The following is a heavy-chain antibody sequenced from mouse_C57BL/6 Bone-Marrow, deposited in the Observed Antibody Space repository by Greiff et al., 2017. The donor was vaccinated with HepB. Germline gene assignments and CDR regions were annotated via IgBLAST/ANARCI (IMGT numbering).Heavy chain of an antibody. D-gene: IGHD1-1*01. CDR2: IHPNSGST. J-gene: IGHJ1*03. CDR1: GYTFTSYW. Sequence: QVQLQQPGAELVKPGASVKLSCKASGYTFTSYWMHWVKQRPGQGLEWIGMIHPNSGSTNYNEKFKSKATLTVDKSSSTAYMQLSSLTSEDSAVYYYARAVYYYGSRRYFDVWGTGTTVTVSS. V-gene: IGHV1-64*01. CDR3: ARAVYYYGSRRYFDV.